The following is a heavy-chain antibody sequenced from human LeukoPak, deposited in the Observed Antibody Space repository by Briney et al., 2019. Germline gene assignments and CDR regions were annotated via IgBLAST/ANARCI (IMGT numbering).Heavy chain of an antibody. Sequence: GGSLRLSCEASGFTFDAYAMHWVRQAPGKGLEWVSLINKDGSATYYADSVKGRFTISRDNSKNSLYLQMNSLRAEDTALYYCAKGGGSHYYCYYYMDVWGKGTTVTVSS. CDR3: AKGGGSHYYCYYYMDV. V-gene: IGHV3-43*02. CDR2: INKDGSAT. D-gene: IGHD1-26*01. CDR1: GFTFDAYA. J-gene: IGHJ6*03.